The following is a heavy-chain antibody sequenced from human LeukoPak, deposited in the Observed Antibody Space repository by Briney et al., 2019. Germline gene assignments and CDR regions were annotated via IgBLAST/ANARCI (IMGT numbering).Heavy chain of an antibody. V-gene: IGHV3-66*01. D-gene: IGHD3-10*01. CDR3: ARDLREFNYYYYYYMDV. Sequence: PGRSLRLSCAASGFTVSSNYMSWVRQAPGKGLEWVSVIYSGGSTYYADSVKGRFTISRDNSKNTLYLQMNSLRAEDTAVYYCARDLREFNYYYYYYMDVWGKGTTVTISS. CDR1: GFTVSSNY. J-gene: IGHJ6*03. CDR2: IYSGGST.